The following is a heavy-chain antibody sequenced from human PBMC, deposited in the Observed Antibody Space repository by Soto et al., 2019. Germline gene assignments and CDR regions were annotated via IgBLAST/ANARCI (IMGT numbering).Heavy chain of an antibody. D-gene: IGHD3-10*01. CDR1: GGCFSSGSYF. J-gene: IGHJ6*02. CDR3: ARVLLWFGELYYDPGYFSYGMDV. CDR2: IYYSGST. V-gene: IGHV4-61*01. Sequence: XASLSLTCSVCGGCFSSGSYFGSWIRQPPGKGLEWIGYIYYSGSTNYNPSLKSRVTISVDTSKNQFSLNLSSVTAADTAVYYCARVLLWFGELYYDPGYFSYGMDVWGQRTTVTVSS.